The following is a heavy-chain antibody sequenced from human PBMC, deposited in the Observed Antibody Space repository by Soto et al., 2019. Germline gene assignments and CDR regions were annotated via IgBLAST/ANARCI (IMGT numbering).Heavy chain of an antibody. Sequence: GASVKVSCKASGYTFTDYSIHWVRQAPGQGLEWMGIINPSGVSTNYAQKFQGRVTVTKDTSTSTVYMEVSSLRSEDTAFYYCARTLKSAGTDYWGQGTLVTVSS. CDR1: GYTFTDYS. J-gene: IGHJ4*02. V-gene: IGHV1-46*01. D-gene: IGHD6-13*01. CDR3: ARTLKSAGTDY. CDR2: INPSGVST.